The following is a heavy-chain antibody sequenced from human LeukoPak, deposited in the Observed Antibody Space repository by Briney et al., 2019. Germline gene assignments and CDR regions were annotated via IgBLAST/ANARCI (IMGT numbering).Heavy chain of an antibody. D-gene: IGHD1-26*01. V-gene: IGHV3-20*04. J-gene: IGHJ3*02. CDR1: GFTFDDYG. Sequence: GGSLRLSCAASGFTFDDYGMSWVRQAPGKGLEWVSGINWNGGSTGYADSVKGRFTISRDNAKNSLYLQMNSLRAEDTALYYCARDSGSYVRSLAAFDIWGQGTMVTVSS. CDR2: INWNGGST. CDR3: ARDSGSYVRSLAAFDI.